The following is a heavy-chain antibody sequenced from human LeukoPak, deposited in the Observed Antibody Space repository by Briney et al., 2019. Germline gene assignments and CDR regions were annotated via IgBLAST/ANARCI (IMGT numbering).Heavy chain of an antibody. CDR1: GYTFTNYG. Sequence: SVKVSCKASGYTFTNYGISWLRQAPGQGLEWMGGIIPIFGTANYAQKFQGRVTITTDESTSTAYMELSSLRSEDTAVYYCASNYYDSSGYYPHFDYWGEGTLVTVSS. CDR3: ASNYYDSSGYYPHFDY. V-gene: IGHV1-69*05. J-gene: IGHJ4*02. D-gene: IGHD3-22*01. CDR2: IIPIFGTA.